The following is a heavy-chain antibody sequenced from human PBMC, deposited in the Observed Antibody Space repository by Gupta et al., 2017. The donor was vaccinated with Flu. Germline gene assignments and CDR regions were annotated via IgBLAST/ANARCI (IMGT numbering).Heavy chain of an antibody. V-gene: IGHV4-39*01. D-gene: IGHD3-22*01. Sequence: QLQLQESGPGLVKPSETLSLTCTVSGGSISRGDYFWGWIRQPPGKGLEWIGSIYYSGITYYNPSLKSRVTMSLDTSKNQFSLKLSSVTAADTAVYYCARRAYFDSGFLYYFDYWGQGTLVTVSS. J-gene: IGHJ4*02. CDR1: GGSISRGDYF. CDR3: ARRAYFDSGFLYYFDY. CDR2: IYYSGIT.